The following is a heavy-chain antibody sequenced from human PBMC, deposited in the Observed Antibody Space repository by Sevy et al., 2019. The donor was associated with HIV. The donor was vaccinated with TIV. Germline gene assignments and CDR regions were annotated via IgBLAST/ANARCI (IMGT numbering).Heavy chain of an antibody. D-gene: IGHD3-3*01. J-gene: IGHJ5*02. Sequence: GGSLRLSCAASGFTFSSYAMSWVRQAPGKGLEWVSAISGSGGSTYYADSVKGRFTISRDNYKNTLYLQMNSLRAEDTAVYYCANMPSYDFWSGYLSNWFDPWGQGTLVTVSS. CDR2: ISGSGGST. V-gene: IGHV3-23*01. CDR1: GFTFSSYA. CDR3: ANMPSYDFWSGYLSNWFDP.